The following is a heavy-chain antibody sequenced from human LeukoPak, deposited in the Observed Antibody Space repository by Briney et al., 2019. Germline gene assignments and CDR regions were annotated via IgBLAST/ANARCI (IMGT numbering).Heavy chain of an antibody. Sequence: ASVKVSCKASGYTFTSYYMHWVRQAPGQGLEWMGWISAYNGNTNYAQKLQGRVTMTTDTSTSTAYMELRSLRSDDTAIYYCARQVDTAMALPDYWGQGTLVTVSS. CDR3: ARQVDTAMALPDY. CDR1: GYTFTSYY. V-gene: IGHV1-18*04. D-gene: IGHD5-18*01. CDR2: ISAYNGNT. J-gene: IGHJ4*02.